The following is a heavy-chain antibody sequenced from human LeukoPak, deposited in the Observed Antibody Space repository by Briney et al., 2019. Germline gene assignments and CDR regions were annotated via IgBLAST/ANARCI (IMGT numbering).Heavy chain of an antibody. CDR1: GYSFTNNW. J-gene: IGHJ5*02. CDR3: VRSAACSSGTCYPNWFDP. CDR2: TYPGDSNT. Sequence: GESLKISCKGSGYSFTNNWIGWVRQMPGKGLEWMGITYPGDSNTRYSPSFQGQVTISADKSISSAYLQWSSLKASDTVMYYCVRSAACSSGTCYPNWFDPWGQGTLVTVSS. D-gene: IGHD2-15*01. V-gene: IGHV5-51*01.